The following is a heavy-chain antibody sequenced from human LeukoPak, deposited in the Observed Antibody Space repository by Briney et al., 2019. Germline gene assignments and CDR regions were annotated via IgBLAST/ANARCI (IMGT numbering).Heavy chain of an antibody. D-gene: IGHD4-11*01. CDR1: GGSISSYY. CDR2: IYYSGST. J-gene: IGHJ3*02. Sequence: SETLSLTWTVSGGSISSYYWSWIRQPPGKGLEWIGYIYYSGSTNYNPSLKSRVTISVDTSKNQFSLKLSSVTAADTAVYYCAKNSNANIHAFDIWGQGTMVTVSS. V-gene: IGHV4-59*08. CDR3: AKNSNANIHAFDI.